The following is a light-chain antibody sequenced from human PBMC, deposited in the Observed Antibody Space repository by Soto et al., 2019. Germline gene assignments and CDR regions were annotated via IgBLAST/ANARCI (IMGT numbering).Light chain of an antibody. J-gene: IGKJ4*01. Sequence: DIQMTQSPSSLSASVGDRVTITCRASQGISSYLNWYQQKPGKAPKLLIYAASSLQSGVPSRFSGSGSGTDFTLTISSLQPEYFATYYCQQSYSTPLTFGGGTKVEIK. CDR1: QGISSY. CDR2: AAS. V-gene: IGKV1-39*01. CDR3: QQSYSTPLT.